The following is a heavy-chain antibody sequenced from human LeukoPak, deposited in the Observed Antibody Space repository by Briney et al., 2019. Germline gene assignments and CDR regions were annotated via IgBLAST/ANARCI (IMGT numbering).Heavy chain of an antibody. Sequence: SVTVSCKASGGTFSSYDISWVRQAPGQGIEWMGGINPICGKTNYAQKFQHKITSTPDDSTSSAYMELGSLRAEDSSVCYSARDADYYYDSSCNGAFDLWGQGTMVTVSS. CDR3: ARDADYYYDSSCNGAFDL. V-gene: IGHV1-69*13. D-gene: IGHD3-22*01. CDR2: INPICGKT. J-gene: IGHJ3*01. CDR1: GGTFSSYD.